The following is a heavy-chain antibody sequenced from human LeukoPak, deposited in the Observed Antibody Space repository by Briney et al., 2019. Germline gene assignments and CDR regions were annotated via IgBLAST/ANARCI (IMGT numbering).Heavy chain of an antibody. Sequence: GGSLRLSCVGSGFTFGNYAMNWVRQAPGKGLEWVAAISGRGGDTFYADSVKGRFTFSRDNSKNTMFLQMNSLRAEDTALYYCAKEARDILTHYYWGSQFDYWGQGTLVIVSS. D-gene: IGHD3-9*01. CDR1: GFTFGNYA. V-gene: IGHV3-23*01. J-gene: IGHJ4*02. CDR3: AKEARDILTHYYWGSQFDY. CDR2: ISGRGGDT.